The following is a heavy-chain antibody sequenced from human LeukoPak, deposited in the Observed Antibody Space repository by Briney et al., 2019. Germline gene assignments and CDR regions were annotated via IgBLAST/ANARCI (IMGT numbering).Heavy chain of an antibody. Sequence: PSETLSLTCTVSGGSISSYYWSWLRPPPGQGLEWIGYIYYSGSTNYNPSLKSRVTISVDTSKNQFSLKLSSVTAADTAVYYCARGGGGEYSSGWYDYWGQGTLVTVSS. J-gene: IGHJ4*02. V-gene: IGHV4-59*01. D-gene: IGHD6-19*01. CDR2: IYYSGST. CDR1: GGSISSYY. CDR3: ARGGGGEYSSGWYDY.